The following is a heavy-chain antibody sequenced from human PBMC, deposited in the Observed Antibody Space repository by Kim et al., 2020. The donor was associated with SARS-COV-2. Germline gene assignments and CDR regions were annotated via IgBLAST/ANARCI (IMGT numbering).Heavy chain of an antibody. Sequence: PSRQSRVTISVDTSKNQFSLRLSSVTAADTAVYYCARGAYSGSYPNWFDPWGQGTLVTVSS. V-gene: IGHV4-34*01. CDR3: ARGAYSGSYPNWFDP. D-gene: IGHD3-10*01. J-gene: IGHJ5*02.